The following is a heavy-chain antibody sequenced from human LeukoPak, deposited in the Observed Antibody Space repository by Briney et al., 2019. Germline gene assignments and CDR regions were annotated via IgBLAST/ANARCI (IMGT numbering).Heavy chain of an antibody. Sequence: PGGSLRLSCAASGFTFSSYAMHWVRQAPGKGLEGVAVISYDGSNKYYADSVKGRFTISRDNAKNSLYLQMNSLRAEDTAVYYCARQIQTDIVVIGDAFDIWGQGTMVTVSS. D-gene: IGHD2-15*01. CDR3: ARQIQTDIVVIGDAFDI. CDR2: ISYDGSNK. J-gene: IGHJ3*02. CDR1: GFTFSSYA. V-gene: IGHV3-30-3*01.